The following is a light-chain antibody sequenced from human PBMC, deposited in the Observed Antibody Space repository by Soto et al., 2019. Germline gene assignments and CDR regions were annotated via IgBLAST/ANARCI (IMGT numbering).Light chain of an antibody. J-gene: IGKJ5*01. V-gene: IGKV1-5*03. CDR1: PSISSC. Sequence: DIQMTQSPSTLSSSVGDRVTITCRASPSISSCLAWYQQKPGKAPKLLIYKASSLESGVPTRFSGSGSGTEIPLTISSLQDDDFATYYYQQYYSYPMTFGQGTQVEIK. CDR2: KAS. CDR3: QQYYSYPMT.